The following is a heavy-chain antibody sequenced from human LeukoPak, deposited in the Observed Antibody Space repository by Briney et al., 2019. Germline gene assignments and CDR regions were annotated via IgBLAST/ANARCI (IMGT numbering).Heavy chain of an antibody. CDR2: LYHGGST. CDR1: GGSLSSYY. V-gene: IGHV4-59*12. CDR3: ARMAPTARRHNAFDF. J-gene: IGHJ3*01. Sequence: SETLSLTCTVSGGSLSSYYWSWIRQPPGKGLEWIGSLYHGGSTYFDPSLKSRVTISVDTSKNQFSLQLSSVTAADTAVYFCARMAPTARRHNAFDFWGQGTVVTVSS. D-gene: IGHD2-2*01.